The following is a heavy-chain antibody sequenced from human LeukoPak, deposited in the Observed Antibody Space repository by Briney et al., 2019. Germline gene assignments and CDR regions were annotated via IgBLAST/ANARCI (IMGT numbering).Heavy chain of an antibody. V-gene: IGHV3-21*01. CDR2: ISSSSSYI. CDR1: GFTFSSYS. Sequence: GGSLRLSCAASGFTFSSYSMNWVRQAPGKGLEWVSSISSSSSYIYYADSVKGRFTVSRDNAKNSLYLQMNSLRAEDTAVYYCASGYYDSSGYPHYWGQGTLVTVSS. J-gene: IGHJ4*02. CDR3: ASGYYDSSGYPHY. D-gene: IGHD3-22*01.